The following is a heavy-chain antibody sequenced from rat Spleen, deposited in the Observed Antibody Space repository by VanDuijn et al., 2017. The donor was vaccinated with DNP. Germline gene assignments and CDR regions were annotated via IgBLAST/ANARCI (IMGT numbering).Heavy chain of an antibody. CDR2: INTDGGST. CDR1: GFTFNNYW. V-gene: IGHV5-58*01. J-gene: IGHJ4*01. Sequence: EVQLVESGGGLVQPGRSLKLSCVVSGFTFNNYWMTWIRQVPGKGLEWVASINTDGGSTYYPDSVKGRFTISRDNAESTVYLQMNSLRSEDTATYFCARLGYSADYAMDAWGQGTSVTVSS. CDR3: ARLGYSADYAMDA. D-gene: IGHD1-6*01.